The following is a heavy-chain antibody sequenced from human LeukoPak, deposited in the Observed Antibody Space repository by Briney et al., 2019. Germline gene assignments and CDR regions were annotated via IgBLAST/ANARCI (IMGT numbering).Heavy chain of an antibody. CDR2: INHSGST. CDR1: GGSFSGYY. J-gene: IGHJ5*02. D-gene: IGHD3-3*01. Sequence: PSETLSLTCAVYGGSFSGYYWSWIRQPPGKGLEWIGEINHSGSTNYNPSLKSRVTISVDTSKNQFSLKLSSLTAADTAVYYCAPRYYDFWGGLKEHPNWFDPWGQGTLVTVSS. V-gene: IGHV4-34*01. CDR3: APRYYDFWGGLKEHPNWFDP.